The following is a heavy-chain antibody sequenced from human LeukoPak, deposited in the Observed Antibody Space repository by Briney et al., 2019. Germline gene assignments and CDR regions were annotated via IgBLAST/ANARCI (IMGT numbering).Heavy chain of an antibody. D-gene: IGHD2-15*01. V-gene: IGHV6-1*01. J-gene: IGHJ4*02. CDR2: TYYRSKLYV. CDR3: ARDLGNTGWYTFDY. CDR1: GDSVSSINGA. Sequence: SQTLSLTCDVSGDSVSSINGAWNWVRQSPSRGLEWLGRTYYRSKLYVDSAGSVTGRITISQDTSKNQFSLQIDSVTPEDTAVYYCARDLGNTGWYTFDYWGQGTLVTVSS.